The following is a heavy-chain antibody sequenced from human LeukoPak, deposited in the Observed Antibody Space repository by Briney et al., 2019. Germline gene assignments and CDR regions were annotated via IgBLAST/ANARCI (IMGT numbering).Heavy chain of an antibody. V-gene: IGHV3-49*04. CDR3: TRTDCGGDCYFDY. Sequence: GGSLRLSCTTSGFAFPDFGVSWVRQAPGKGLEWVGLITSRPYGGRTRYAASGTGRFTISRDEPKRGAYLHFDSLEAEDRAVYCCTRTDCGGDCYFDYWGQGILVTVSA. CDR2: ITSRPYGGRT. D-gene: IGHD2-21*02. CDR1: GFAFPDFG. J-gene: IGHJ4*01.